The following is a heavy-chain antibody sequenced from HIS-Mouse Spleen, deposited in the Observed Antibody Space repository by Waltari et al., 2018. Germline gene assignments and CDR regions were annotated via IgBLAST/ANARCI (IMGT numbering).Heavy chain of an antibody. D-gene: IGHD6-13*01. Sequence: QLQLQESGPGLVKPSETLSLTCTVSGGSISSSSYYWGWIRQPPGKGLEWIGSIYYSGRTYDNPSLKSRVTISVDTSKNPFSLKLSSVTAADTAVYYCAREIPYSSSWYDWYFDLWGRGTLVTVSS. CDR2: IYYSGRT. CDR1: GGSISSSSYY. J-gene: IGHJ2*01. V-gene: IGHV4-39*07. CDR3: AREIPYSSSWYDWYFDL.